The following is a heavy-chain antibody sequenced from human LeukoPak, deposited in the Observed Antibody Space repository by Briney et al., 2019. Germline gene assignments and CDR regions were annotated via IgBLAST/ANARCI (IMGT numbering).Heavy chain of an antibody. J-gene: IGHJ4*02. CDR3: ASVPGPSFRYYFDH. Sequence: ATVRISCKLSGYTFTDYYMHWVQQAPEKGLEWVGLVDPEDGETIYAEKFQDRVTITADPSTDTTYMELSSLRSEDTAVCYCASVPGPSFRYYFDHWGQGTLVTVSS. CDR2: VDPEDGET. CDR1: GYTFTDYY. D-gene: IGHD3-10*01. V-gene: IGHV1-69-2*01.